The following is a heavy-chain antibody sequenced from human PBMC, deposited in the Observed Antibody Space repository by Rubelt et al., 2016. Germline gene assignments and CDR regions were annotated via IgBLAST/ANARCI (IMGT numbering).Heavy chain of an antibody. CDR2: FDPEDGEP. V-gene: IGHV1-24*01. D-gene: IGHD6-19*01. Sequence: QVQLVQSGAEVKKPGASVKVSCKVSGSTFTELSMHWVRQAPRNGLEWMGGFDPEDGEPIYAQRFQGRVTMTEDTSTDTAYMELSSLRSEDTAVYYCATGQYSSGCDYWGQGTLVTVSS. CDR1: GSTFTELS. CDR3: ATGQYSSGCDY. J-gene: IGHJ4*02.